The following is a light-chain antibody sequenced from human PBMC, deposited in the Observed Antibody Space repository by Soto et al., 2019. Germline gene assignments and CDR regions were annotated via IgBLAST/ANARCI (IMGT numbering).Light chain of an antibody. CDR1: SSDVGIYDL. Sequence: QSALTQPASVSGSPGQSITISCTGTSSDVGIYDLVSWYQQLPGKAPKLMIFEVNKRPSGVSNSFSGSKSGNTASLTISGLQAEDEADYYCCSYAGTTTPAVFGGGTQLTVL. CDR2: EVN. CDR3: CSYAGTTTPAV. J-gene: IGLJ7*01. V-gene: IGLV2-23*02.